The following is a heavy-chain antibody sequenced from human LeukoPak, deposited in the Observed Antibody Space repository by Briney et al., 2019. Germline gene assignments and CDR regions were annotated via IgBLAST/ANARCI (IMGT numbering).Heavy chain of an antibody. V-gene: IGHV4-59*01. D-gene: IGHD2-2*03. J-gene: IGHJ4*02. CDR1: GGSISSYY. CDR3: ARVDVAYFNY. CDR2: IYYSGSI. Sequence: SETLSLTCTVSGGSISSYYRSWIRQPPGKGLEWIGYIYYSGSINYNPSLKSRVTISVDTSKNQFSLKLSSVTAADTAVYYCARVDVAYFNYWGQGTLVTVSS.